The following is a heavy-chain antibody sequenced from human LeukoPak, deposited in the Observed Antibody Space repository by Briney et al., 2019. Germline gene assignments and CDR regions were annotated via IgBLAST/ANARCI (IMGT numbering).Heavy chain of an antibody. CDR1: GFAFSNFG. D-gene: IGHD6-19*01. V-gene: IGHV3-23*01. CDR3: AEEGGWLYGSPDY. CDR2: ISGSGGSP. Sequence: PGGSLRLTCEASGFAFSNFGVTWVRQAPGKGLEWVSSISGSGGSPYYADSVKGRFTISRDNSKNTLYLQMNSLRVEDTAVYYCAEEGGWLYGSPDYWGQGTLVTVSS. J-gene: IGHJ4*02.